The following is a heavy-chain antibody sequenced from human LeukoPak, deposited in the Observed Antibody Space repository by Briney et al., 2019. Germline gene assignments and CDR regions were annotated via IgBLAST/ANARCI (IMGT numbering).Heavy chain of an antibody. Sequence: PSETLSLTCTVSGGSISSYYWSWIRQPPGKGLEWIGEINHSGSTSYNPSLKSRVTISVDTSKNQFSLKLSSVTAADTAVYYCARGQRWFDPWGQGTLVTVSS. CDR2: INHSGST. J-gene: IGHJ5*02. CDR3: ARGQRWFDP. CDR1: GGSISSYY. V-gene: IGHV4-34*01.